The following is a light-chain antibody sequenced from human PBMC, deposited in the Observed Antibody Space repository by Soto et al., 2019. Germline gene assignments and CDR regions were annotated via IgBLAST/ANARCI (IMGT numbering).Light chain of an antibody. J-gene: IGKJ2*01. CDR3: QQYNNWPQT. Sequence: EIVMTQSPATLSVSPGERATLSRRASQSVSSNLAWYQQKPGQAPRLLIYGASTRATGIPARFSGSGSGTEFTLTISSLQSEDFAVYHCQQYNNWPQTFGQGTKLEIK. CDR2: GAS. V-gene: IGKV3D-15*01. CDR1: QSVSSN.